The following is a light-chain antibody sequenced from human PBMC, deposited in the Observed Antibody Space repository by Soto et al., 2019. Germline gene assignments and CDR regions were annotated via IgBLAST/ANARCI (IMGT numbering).Light chain of an antibody. J-gene: IGKJ5*01. V-gene: IGKV3D-15*01. CDR1: QSVNTN. CDR2: GAS. Sequence: EIVLTQSPATLSVSPGERATLSGRSSQSVNTNVAWYQQEPGQAPRLLIYGASTRATGIPYRFSGSGSGTEFSLPVTSLQSEGFAVYYCQQYDQWPITFGQGTRLDIK. CDR3: QQYDQWPIT.